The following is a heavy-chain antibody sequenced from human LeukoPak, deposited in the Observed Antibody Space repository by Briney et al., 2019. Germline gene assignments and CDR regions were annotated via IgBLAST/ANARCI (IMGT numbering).Heavy chain of an antibody. J-gene: IGHJ6*02. Sequence: SRTLSLTCAISGDSASSDRAACDWIRQSPSSGLEWLGRTYYRSKGYNDYAGSVKGRITINTDTSKNQFSLQLTSVTPDDTAVYYRATDIPTPNLSTGYYYYYGMDVWGHGTTVTVAS. V-gene: IGHV6-1*01. CDR1: GDSASSDRAA. D-gene: IGHD2-8*02. CDR3: ATDIPTPNLSTGYYYYYGMDV. CDR2: TYYRSKGYN.